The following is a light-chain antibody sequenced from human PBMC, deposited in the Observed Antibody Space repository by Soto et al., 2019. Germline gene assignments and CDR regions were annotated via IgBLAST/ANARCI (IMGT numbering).Light chain of an antibody. CDR2: GAA. CDR3: QQYGDWPPET. Sequence: TPSPATLSVSPGERATLSSRASQSVSRNVAWYQQKPGQAPRLLIYGAATRSTGVPARFSGSGSATEFTLSISSLQSEDVSVYYCQQYGDWPPETFGQGTKL. CDR1: QSVSRN. J-gene: IGKJ2*01. V-gene: IGKV3-15*01.